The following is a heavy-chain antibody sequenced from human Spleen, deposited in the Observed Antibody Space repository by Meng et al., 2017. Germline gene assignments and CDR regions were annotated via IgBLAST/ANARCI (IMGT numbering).Heavy chain of an antibody. CDR2: INHSGST. V-gene: IGHV4-34*01. Sequence: VQPEPWGAGLLKPSETLSLTCVVSGGSFSDYYWSWIRQPPGKGLEWIGEINHSGSTNYNPSLESRATISVDTSQNNLSLKLSSVTAADSAVYYCARGPTTMAHDFDYWGQGTLVTVSS. D-gene: IGHD4-11*01. J-gene: IGHJ4*02. CDR1: GGSFSDYY. CDR3: ARGPTTMAHDFDY.